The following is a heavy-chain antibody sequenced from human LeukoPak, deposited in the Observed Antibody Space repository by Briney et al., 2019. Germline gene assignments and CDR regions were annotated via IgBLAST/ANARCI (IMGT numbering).Heavy chain of an antibody. CDR1: GFTFSSYW. CDR2: IRYDGSNK. CDR3: VCIEATDTDTGLIDH. V-gene: IGHV3-30*02. D-gene: IGHD6-13*01. Sequence: GGSLRLPCAASGFTFSSYWMSWVRQAPGKGLEWVAFIRYDGSNKYYADSVKGRFTISRDNSKNTLHLQMNSLRVEDTAVYYCVCIEATDTDTGLIDHWGQGTLVTVSS. J-gene: IGHJ4*02.